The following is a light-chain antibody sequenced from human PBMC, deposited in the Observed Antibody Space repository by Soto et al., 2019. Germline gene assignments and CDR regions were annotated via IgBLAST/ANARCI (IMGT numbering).Light chain of an antibody. J-gene: IGLJ1*01. V-gene: IGLV2-14*01. CDR3: SSYTSSSLYV. CDR1: SSDVGGYNY. CDR2: DVS. Sequence: QSVLTQPASVSGSPGQSITIACTGTSSDVGGYNYVSWYQQHPGKAPKLMIYDVSNRPSGVSNRFPGSKSGNTASLTISGLQAEDEADYYCSSYTSSSLYVFGTGTKVTVL.